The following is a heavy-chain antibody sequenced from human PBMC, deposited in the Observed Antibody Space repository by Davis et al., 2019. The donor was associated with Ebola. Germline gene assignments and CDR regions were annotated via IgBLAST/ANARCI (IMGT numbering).Heavy chain of an antibody. V-gene: IGHV5-51*01. CDR2: IYPGDSDT. CDR1: GYSFTSYW. D-gene: IGHD2-15*01. Sequence: GASLKISCTGSGYSFTSYWIGWVRQMPGKGLEWMWIIYPGDSDTRSSPSFQGQVTISADKSISTAYLQWSSLKASDTAMYYCARRPPYCSGGSCYYYFDYWGQGTLVTVSS. J-gene: IGHJ4*02. CDR3: ARRPPYCSGGSCYYYFDY.